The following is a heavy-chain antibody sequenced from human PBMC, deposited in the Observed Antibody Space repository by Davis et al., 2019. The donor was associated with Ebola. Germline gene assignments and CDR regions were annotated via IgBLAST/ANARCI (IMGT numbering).Heavy chain of an antibody. Sequence: SETLSLTCAVSGGSISSSNWWSWVRQPPGKGLEWIGEIYHSGSTNYNPSLKSRVTISVDTSKNQFSLKLSSVTAADTAVYYCARGVPFRGYAFDIWGQGTMVTVSS. CDR1: GGSISSSNW. D-gene: IGHD6-6*01. V-gene: IGHV4-4*02. CDR2: IYHSGST. J-gene: IGHJ3*02. CDR3: ARGVPFRGYAFDI.